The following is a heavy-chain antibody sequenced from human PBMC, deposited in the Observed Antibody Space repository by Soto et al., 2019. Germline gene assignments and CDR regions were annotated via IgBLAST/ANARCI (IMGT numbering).Heavy chain of an antibody. V-gene: IGHV3-53*01. D-gene: IGHD3-10*01. Sequence: PVGSLRLSCAASGFTVSRNYMSWVRQAPGKGLEWVSLIYSGGSTYYADSVKGRFTISRDNSKNTVYLQMNSLRAEDTAVYYCARGWELLKNYFYGMDVWGQGTTVTAP. CDR1: GFTVSRNY. CDR3: ARGWELLKNYFYGMDV. CDR2: IYSGGST. J-gene: IGHJ6*02.